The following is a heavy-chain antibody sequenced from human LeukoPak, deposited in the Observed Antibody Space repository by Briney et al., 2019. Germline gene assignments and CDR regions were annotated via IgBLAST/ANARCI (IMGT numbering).Heavy chain of an antibody. CDR1: GFTFSSYS. J-gene: IGHJ4*02. Sequence: GGSLRLSCAASGFTFSSYSMNWVRQAPGKGLEWVSSISSSSSYIYYADSVKGRFTISRDNAKNSLYLQMNSLRAEDTAVYYCARTYDFWSGYSDYFDYWGQGTLVTVSS. CDR3: ARTYDFWSGYSDYFDY. CDR2: ISSSSSYI. D-gene: IGHD3-3*01. V-gene: IGHV3-21*01.